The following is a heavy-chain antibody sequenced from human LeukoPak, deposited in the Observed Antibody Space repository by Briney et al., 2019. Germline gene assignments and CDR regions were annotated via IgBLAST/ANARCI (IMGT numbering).Heavy chain of an antibody. V-gene: IGHV1-18*01. CDR3: AREPRQAPMIVVVPSYYGMDV. D-gene: IGHD3-22*01. CDR1: GYTFTSYG. J-gene: IGHJ6*02. Sequence: VASVKVSCKASGYTFTSYGISWVRQAPGQGLEWMGWISAYNGNTNYAQKLQGRVTMTTDTSTSTAYMELRSLRSDDTAVYYCAREPRQAPMIVVVPSYYGMDVWGQGTTVTVSS. CDR2: ISAYNGNT.